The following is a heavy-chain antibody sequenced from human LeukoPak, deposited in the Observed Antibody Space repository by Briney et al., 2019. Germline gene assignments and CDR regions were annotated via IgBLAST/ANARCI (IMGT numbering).Heavy chain of an antibody. CDR1: GFTFNTYW. J-gene: IGHJ5*01. V-gene: IGHV3-7*01. CDR2: IKQDGSEK. CDR3: AGEDWWFDS. D-gene: IGHD2-21*01. Sequence: GGSLRLSCAASGFTFNTYWMTWVRQAPGKGLEWVANIKQDGSEKYYVDSLKGRFTISRDNAKNSLYLQMNSLRVEDTAVYYCAGEDWWFDSWGQGTQVTVSS.